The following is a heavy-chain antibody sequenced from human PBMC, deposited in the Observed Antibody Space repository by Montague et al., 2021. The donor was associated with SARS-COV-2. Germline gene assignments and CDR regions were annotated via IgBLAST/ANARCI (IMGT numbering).Heavy chain of an antibody. J-gene: IGHJ6*03. CDR2: INNSGST. V-gene: IGHV4-34*01. Sequence: SETLSLTCAVYGGSFSGHYWRLIRQPPGKGLEWIGEINNSGSTNYNPSLKSRVTISVDTSKNQFSLKLHSVTAADTAVYYCARGRIEVSMIVVVLTGASYYMDVWGKGTTATVAS. D-gene: IGHD3-22*01. CDR3: ARGRIEVSMIVVVLTGASYYMDV. CDR1: GGSFSGHY.